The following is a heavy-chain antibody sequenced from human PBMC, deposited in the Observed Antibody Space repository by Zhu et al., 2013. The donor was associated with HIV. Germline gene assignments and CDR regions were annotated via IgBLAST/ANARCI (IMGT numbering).Heavy chain of an antibody. CDR3: ARGPNYDFRTTYYNNLNYYYYSLVR. D-gene: IGHD3-3*01. Sequence: QVQLVQSGAEVRKTGSSVKVSCQISGGTFNNYAISWVRQAPGKGLEWMGGLVPIFGTPNYAQKFTRAESRLPRTKSRAQPTWSCLVLRSDDTAVYYCARGPNYDFRTTYYNNLNYYYYSLVRLGPKDRRSPS. J-gene: IGHJ6*02. V-gene: IGHV1-69*01. CDR1: GGTFNNYA. CDR2: LVPIFGTP.